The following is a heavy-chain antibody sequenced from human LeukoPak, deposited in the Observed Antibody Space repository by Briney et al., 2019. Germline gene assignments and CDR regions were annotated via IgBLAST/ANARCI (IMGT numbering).Heavy chain of an antibody. J-gene: IGHJ6*02. CDR1: GFTFSSYG. D-gene: IGHD6-13*01. V-gene: IGHV3-30*18. Sequence: GGSLRLSCAASGFTFSSYGMHWVRQAPGKGLEWVAVISYDGSNKYYADSVKGRFTISRDNSKNTLYLQMNSLRAEDTAVYYCAKDQNRQLVPDLYYYYGMDVWGQGTTVTVSS. CDR3: AKDQNRQLVPDLYYYYGMDV. CDR2: ISYDGSNK.